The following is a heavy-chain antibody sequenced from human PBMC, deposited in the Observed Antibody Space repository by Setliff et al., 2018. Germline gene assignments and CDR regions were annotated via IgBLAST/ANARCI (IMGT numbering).Heavy chain of an antibody. Sequence: GASVKVSCKASGYTFNNYDINWVRQATGQGLEWMGWMNPKSGNTGYAQKFQGRVTMTRNTSISTAYMELSSLRSEDTAVYYCARRGGWVVVTATNWFDPWGQGTLVTVSS. D-gene: IGHD2-21*02. J-gene: IGHJ5*02. CDR3: ARRGGWVVVTATNWFDP. V-gene: IGHV1-8*02. CDR2: MNPKSGNT. CDR1: GYTFNNYD.